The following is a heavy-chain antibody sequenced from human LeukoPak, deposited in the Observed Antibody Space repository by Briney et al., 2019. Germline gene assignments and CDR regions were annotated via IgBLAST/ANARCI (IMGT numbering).Heavy chain of an antibody. D-gene: IGHD6-19*01. CDR3: SAGTAVAADF. J-gene: IGHJ4*02. V-gene: IGHV3-21*01. CDR2: ISSIGTYM. CDR1: GFTFSTYH. Sequence: PGGSLRLSCAASGFTFSTYHMNWVRQAPGKGLEWVSSISSIGTYMYYADSVKGRFTISRDNAKNSLYLQMNRLRAEDTAVYYCSAGTAVAADFWGQGTLVTVSS.